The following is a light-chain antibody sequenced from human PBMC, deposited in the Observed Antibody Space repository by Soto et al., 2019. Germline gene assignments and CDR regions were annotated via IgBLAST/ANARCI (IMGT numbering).Light chain of an antibody. J-gene: IGKJ1*01. CDR1: QSVTSN. CDR3: QQFYNWPRT. Sequence: EIVMTQSPATLSVSPGERATLSCRASQSVTSNLAWYQQRPGQAARLLIYDTSTRATGIPARFSGSGSGTEFTLTFSSLQSEGVAVYYCQQFYNWPRTFGQGTKVEIK. V-gene: IGKV3-15*01. CDR2: DTS.